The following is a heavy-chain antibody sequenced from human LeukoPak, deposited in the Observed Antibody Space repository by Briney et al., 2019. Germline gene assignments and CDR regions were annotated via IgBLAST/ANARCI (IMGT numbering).Heavy chain of an antibody. V-gene: IGHV4-30-4*01. CDR3: ARRLGIAAAGTGFDY. D-gene: IGHD6-13*01. CDR1: GGSISSGDYY. Sequence: SETLSLTCTVSGGSISSGDYYWSWIRQPPGKGLEWIGYIYYSGSTYYNPSLKSRVTISVDTSKNQFSLKLSSVTAAGTAVYYCARRLGIAAAGTGFDYWGQGTLVTVSS. CDR2: IYYSGST. J-gene: IGHJ4*02.